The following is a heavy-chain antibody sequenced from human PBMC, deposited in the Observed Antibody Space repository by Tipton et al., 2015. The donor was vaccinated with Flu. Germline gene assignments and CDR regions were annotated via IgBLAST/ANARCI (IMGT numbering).Heavy chain of an antibody. CDR1: GFTFSSYA. CDR3: ARGGQALDAFDI. CDR2: ISYDGSNK. V-gene: IGHV3-30*04. Sequence: SLRLSCAASGFTFSSYAMHWVRQAPGKGLEWVAVISYDGSNKYYADSVKGRFTISRDNSKNTLYLQMNSLRAEDTAVYYCARGGQALDAFDIWGQGTMVTVSS. D-gene: IGHD3-16*01. J-gene: IGHJ3*02.